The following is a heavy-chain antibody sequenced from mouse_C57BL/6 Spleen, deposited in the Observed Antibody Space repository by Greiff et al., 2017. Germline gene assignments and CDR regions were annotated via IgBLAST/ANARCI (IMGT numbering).Heavy chain of an antibody. CDR2: INPSNGGT. Sequence: QVQLQQPGTELVKPGASVKLSCKASGYTFTSYWMHWVKQRPGQGLEWIGNINPSNGGTNYNEKFKSKATLTVDKSSSTAYMQLSSLTAEDSAVYYCARCRMTTVVATRDYYAMDYWGQGTSVTVSS. CDR3: ARCRMTTVVATRDYYAMDY. CDR1: GYTFTSYW. V-gene: IGHV1-53*01. D-gene: IGHD1-1*01. J-gene: IGHJ4*01.